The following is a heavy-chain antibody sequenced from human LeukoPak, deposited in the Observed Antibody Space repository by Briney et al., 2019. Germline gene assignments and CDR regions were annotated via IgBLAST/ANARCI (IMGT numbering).Heavy chain of an antibody. D-gene: IGHD6-19*01. CDR3: ARVKAVAGTRGAFDI. J-gene: IGHJ3*02. Sequence: ASVKVSCKASGGTFSSYAISWVRQAPGQGLEWMGGIIPIFGTANYAQKFQGRVTMTRDTSISTAYMELSRLRSDDTAVYYCARVKAVAGTRGAFDIWGQGTTVTVSS. CDR2: IIPIFGTA. CDR1: GGTFSSYA. V-gene: IGHV1-69*05.